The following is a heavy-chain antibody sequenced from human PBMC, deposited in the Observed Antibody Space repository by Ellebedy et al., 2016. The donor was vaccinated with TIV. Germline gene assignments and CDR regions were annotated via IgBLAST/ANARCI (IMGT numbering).Heavy chain of an antibody. CDR2: IYHSGST. CDR3: ARSNGIDAFDI. D-gene: IGHD1-1*01. CDR1: GGSISSSNNY. Sequence: SETLSLTXTVSGGSISSSNNYWAWIRQPPGKGLEWIGSIYHSGSTYYNPSLKSRVTISVDTSKNQFSLRLSSVTASDTAVYYCARSNGIDAFDIWGQGTMVTVSS. J-gene: IGHJ3*02. V-gene: IGHV4-39*01.